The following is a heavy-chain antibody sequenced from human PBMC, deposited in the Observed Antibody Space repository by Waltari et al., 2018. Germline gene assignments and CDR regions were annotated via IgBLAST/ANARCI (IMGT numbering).Heavy chain of an antibody. D-gene: IGHD3-3*02. V-gene: IGHV3-33*05. Sequence: QVQVVESGGGVVQPGGSLRLSCAASGFTPGNYGMHWVRQAPGKVLEWVAVIQYDGSIKNYADSVKGRFTISRENSKHTLYLEMNSLRAEDTAVYYCAREFSRICFHALDGWGQGTAVTVSS. CDR1: GFTPGNYG. J-gene: IGHJ6*02. CDR3: AREFSRICFHALDG. CDR2: IQYDGSIK.